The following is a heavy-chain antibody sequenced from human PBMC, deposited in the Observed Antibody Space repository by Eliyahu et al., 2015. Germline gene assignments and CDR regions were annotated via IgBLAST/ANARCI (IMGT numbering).Heavy chain of an antibody. CDR1: XYSXSSGYY. CDR2: IYHSGST. D-gene: IGHD1-26*01. V-gene: IGHV4-38-2*02. CDR3: ARGAVKWELSPFDY. Sequence: QVQLQESGPGLVKPSXTLSLTCTVXXYSXSSGYYWGWXXQPPXKGLEWXGSIYHSGSTYYNPSLKSRVTISVDTSKNQFSLKLSSVTAADTAVYYCARGAVKWELSPFDYWGQGTLVTVSS. J-gene: IGHJ4*02.